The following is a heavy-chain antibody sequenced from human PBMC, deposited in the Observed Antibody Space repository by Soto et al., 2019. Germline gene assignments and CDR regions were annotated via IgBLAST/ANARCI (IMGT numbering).Heavy chain of an antibody. Sequence: GASVKVSCKDSGSTFTDYYLHWVRQAPGQGLEWMGLINPKSGGIKYAQKLPGRVTVTRDTSISRAYMDLSRLRAEDTAVYYCARVSTCVLFEVVGASLGTHEYWARGT. D-gene: IGHD2-15*01. CDR2: INPKSGGI. CDR1: GSTFTDYY. J-gene: IGHJ4*02. CDR3: ARVSTCVLFEVVGASLGTHEY. V-gene: IGHV1-2*02.